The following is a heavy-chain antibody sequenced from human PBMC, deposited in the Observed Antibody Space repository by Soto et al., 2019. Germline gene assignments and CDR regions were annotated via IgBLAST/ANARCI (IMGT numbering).Heavy chain of an antibody. Sequence: SETLSLTCAVYGGSFSGYYWSWIRQPPGKGLEWIGEINHSGSTNYNPSLKSRVTISVDTSKNQFSLKLSSVTAADTAVYYCARGRPIVLIVYAGGWLDPRGQRTLVTVSS. CDR2: INHSGST. D-gene: IGHD2-8*01. J-gene: IGHJ5*02. V-gene: IGHV4-34*01. CDR3: ARGRPIVLIVYAGGWLDP. CDR1: GGSFSGYY.